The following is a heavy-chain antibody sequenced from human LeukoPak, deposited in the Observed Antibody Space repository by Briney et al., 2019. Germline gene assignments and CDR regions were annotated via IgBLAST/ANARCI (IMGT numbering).Heavy chain of an antibody. CDR1: GGSISNTNW. CDR3: SRENGAFSPFGY. J-gene: IGHJ4*02. Sequence: SETLSLTCGVSGGSISNTNWWSWVRQPPGQGLEWIGELSLTGLTHYNPSLDSRVTVSLDKSKNQLSLTQTSVTAADTAVYYCSRENGAFSPFGYWAQGTRVTVLS. CDR2: LSLTGLT. V-gene: IGHV4-4*02. D-gene: IGHD2-8*01.